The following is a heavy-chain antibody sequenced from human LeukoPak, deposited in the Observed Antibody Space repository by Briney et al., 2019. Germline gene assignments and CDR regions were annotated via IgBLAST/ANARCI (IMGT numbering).Heavy chain of an antibody. V-gene: IGHV4-59*12. J-gene: IGHJ5*02. CDR1: GGSINPYY. CDR2: IHHSGST. CDR3: ARGGTRWLQSGGWFDP. Sequence: SETLSLTCTVSGGSINPYYWNWIRQPPGKGLEWIGYIHHSGSTNYNPSLKSRVTMSVDTSKNQFSLKLSSVTAADTAVYYCARGGTRWLQSGGWFDPWGQGTLVTVSS. D-gene: IGHD5-24*01.